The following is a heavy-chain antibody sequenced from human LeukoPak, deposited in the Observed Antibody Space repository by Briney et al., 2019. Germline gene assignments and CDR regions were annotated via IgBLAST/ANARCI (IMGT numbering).Heavy chain of an antibody. CDR1: GFTFSTYA. CDR2: ISSGGTDE. Sequence: PGRSLRLSCAASGFTFSTYAMHWVRQAPGKGLEWVSLISSGGTDEYYEDSVKGRFTISRDNSKNTLYLQLNSLRAEDTAVYYCARDSTYYYDSGSSGPHYFDNWGQGTLVTVSS. V-gene: IGHV3-30*01. D-gene: IGHD3-10*01. CDR3: ARDSTYYYDSGSSGPHYFDN. J-gene: IGHJ4*02.